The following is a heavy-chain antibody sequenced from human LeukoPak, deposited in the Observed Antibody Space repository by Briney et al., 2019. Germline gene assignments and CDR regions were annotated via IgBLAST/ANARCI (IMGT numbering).Heavy chain of an antibody. CDR1: GGTFSSCA. D-gene: IGHD3-22*01. CDR2: IIPILGIA. CDR3: ARDYYDSSGYSPSYYYYGMDV. V-gene: IGHV1-69*04. J-gene: IGHJ6*02. Sequence: ASVKVSCKASGGTFSSCAISWVRQAPGQGLEWMGRIIPILGIANYAQNFQGRVTITADKSTSIAYMELSSLRSEDTAVYYCARDYYDSSGYSPSYYYYGMDVWGQGTTVTVSS.